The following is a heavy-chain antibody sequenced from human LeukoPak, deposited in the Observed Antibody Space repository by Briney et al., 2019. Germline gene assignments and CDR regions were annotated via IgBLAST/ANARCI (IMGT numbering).Heavy chain of an antibody. CDR2: IYSGGST. D-gene: IGHD1-7*01. CDR3: ARAQETTSDFDAFDI. Sequence: GGSLRLSCAASGFTFSSNYMSWVRQAPGKGLDWVSVIYSGGSTYYADPVKGRFTISRANSKNTLYLQMNSLRAEDTAVYYCARAQETTSDFDAFDIWGQGTMVTVSS. CDR1: GFTFSSNY. V-gene: IGHV3-66*01. J-gene: IGHJ3*02.